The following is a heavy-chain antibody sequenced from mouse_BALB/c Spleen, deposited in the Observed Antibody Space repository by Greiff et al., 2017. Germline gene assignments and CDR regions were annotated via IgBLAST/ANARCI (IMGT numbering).Heavy chain of an antibody. CDR1: GYTFTDYN. CDR2: INPNNGGT. Sequence: VQLQQSGPELVKPGASVKISCKASGYTFTDYNMDWVKQSHGKSLEWIGDINPNNGGTIYNQKFKGKATLTVDKSSSTAYMELRSLTSEDTAVYYCARSNYGYLYYYAMDYWGQGTSVTVSS. CDR3: ARSNYGYLYYYAMDY. J-gene: IGHJ4*01. D-gene: IGHD1-2*01. V-gene: IGHV1-18*01.